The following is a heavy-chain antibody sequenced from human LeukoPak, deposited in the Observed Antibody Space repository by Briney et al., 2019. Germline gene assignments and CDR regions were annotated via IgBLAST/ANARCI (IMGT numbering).Heavy chain of an antibody. D-gene: IGHD6-19*01. J-gene: IGHJ3*01. V-gene: IGHV4-59*08. Sequence: SETLSLTCTVSGGSIGSYYWSWIRRPPGKGLEWIAYVYYSGSTFYNPSLRSRATISVDTPKNQFSLRLTSVTASDSALYYCARHSAVSGTENGAFDSWGQGTTVTV. CDR2: VYYSGST. CDR3: ARHSAVSGTENGAFDS. CDR1: GGSIGSYY.